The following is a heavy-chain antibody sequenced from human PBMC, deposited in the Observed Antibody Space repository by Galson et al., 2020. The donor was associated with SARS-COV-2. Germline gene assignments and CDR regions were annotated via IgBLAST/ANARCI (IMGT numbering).Heavy chain of an antibody. CDR1: GFALSNSA. V-gene: IGHV3-30*04. Sequence: GGSLRLSCAASGFALSNSAMHWVRQAPGKGLEWVAIISYDGTTKYNSDSVKGRFTISRDISKNTLYLQMNSLRPEDTAVYYCARETDDHTSSLYDYWGQGARVSVSS. D-gene: IGHD2-2*01. J-gene: IGHJ4*02. CDR3: ARETDDHTSSLYDY. CDR2: ISYDGTTK.